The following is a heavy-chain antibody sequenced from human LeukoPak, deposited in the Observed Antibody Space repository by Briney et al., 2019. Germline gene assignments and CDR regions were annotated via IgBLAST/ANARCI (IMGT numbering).Heavy chain of an antibody. CDR1: GYTFTSYY. D-gene: IGHD3-22*01. V-gene: IGHV1-46*01. Sequence: GASVKVSCKASGYTFTSYYMHWVRQAPGQGLEWMGIINPSGGSTSYAQKFQGRVTMTRDMSTSTVYMELSSLRSEDTAVYYCARARDSSGYYPLSAFDIWGQGTMVTVPS. J-gene: IGHJ3*02. CDR3: ARARDSSGYYPLSAFDI. CDR2: INPSGGST.